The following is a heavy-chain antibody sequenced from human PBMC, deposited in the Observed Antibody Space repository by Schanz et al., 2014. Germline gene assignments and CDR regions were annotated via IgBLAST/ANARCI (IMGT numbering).Heavy chain of an antibody. CDR2: MYINSGST. V-gene: IGHV3-66*01. CDR3: ASLYDREYFDY. Sequence: EVQLGESGGGLVQPGGSLRLSCAVSGFTVNTNYMSWVRQAPGKGLEWISSMYINSGSTQYADSVKGRFTISRDSSRNTLYLQMNSLRAEDTAVYYCASLYDREYFDYWGQGTLVTVSS. D-gene: IGHD2-8*01. J-gene: IGHJ4*02. CDR1: GFTVNTNY.